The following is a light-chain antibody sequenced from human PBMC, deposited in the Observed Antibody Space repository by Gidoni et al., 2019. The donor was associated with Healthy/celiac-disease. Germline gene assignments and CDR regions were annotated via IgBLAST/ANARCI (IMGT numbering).Light chain of an antibody. CDR1: QSISSY. J-gene: IGKJ4*01. Sequence: DIQMTQSPSSLSASVGDRVTITCRASQSISSYLNWYLQKPGKAPKLLIYAASSLQSGVPSRFSGSGSGTDFTLTISSLQPEDFATYYCQQSYSTWLTFGGGTKVEIK. CDR3: QQSYSTWLT. CDR2: AAS. V-gene: IGKV1-39*01.